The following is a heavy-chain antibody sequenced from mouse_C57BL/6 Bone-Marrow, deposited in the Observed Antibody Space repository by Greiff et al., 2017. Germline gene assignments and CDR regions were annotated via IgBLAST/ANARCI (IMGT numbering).Heavy chain of an antibody. Sequence: EVQGVESGGGLVQPGGSLKLSCAASGFTFSDYYMYWVRQTPEKRLEWVAYIRNGGGSTYYPDTVKGRFTISRDNAKNTLYLQMSRLKSEDTAMYYCARHGGSSSWFAYWGQGTLVTVSA. V-gene: IGHV5-12*01. D-gene: IGHD1-1*01. CDR1: GFTFSDYY. J-gene: IGHJ3*01. CDR3: ARHGGSSSWFAY. CDR2: IRNGGGST.